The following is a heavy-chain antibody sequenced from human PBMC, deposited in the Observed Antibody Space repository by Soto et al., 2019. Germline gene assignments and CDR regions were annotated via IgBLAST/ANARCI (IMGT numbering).Heavy chain of an antibody. CDR3: ATMSNSSGRTCPFDF. J-gene: IGHJ4*02. V-gene: IGHV2-70*04. CDR1: GFSLGTSGMR. CDR2: IDWDDDK. D-gene: IGHD2-15*01. Sequence: SGPTLVNPTQTLTLTCTFSGFSLGTSGMRVSWIRQPPGKALEWLARIDWDDDKFYNTSLKTRLTISKDSSKNQVVLTMTNMDPVDTATYYCATMSNSSGRTCPFDFWGQGALVSV.